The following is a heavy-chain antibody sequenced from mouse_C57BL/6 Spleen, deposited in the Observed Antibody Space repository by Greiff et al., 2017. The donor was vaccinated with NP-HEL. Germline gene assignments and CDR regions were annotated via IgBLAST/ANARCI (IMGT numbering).Heavy chain of an antibody. V-gene: IGHV1-64*01. D-gene: IGHD1-1*01. Sequence: VQLQQPGAELVKPGASVKLSCKASGYTFTSYWMHWVKQRPGQGLEWIGMIHPNSGSTNYNEKFKSKATLTVDKSSSTAYMQLSSLTSEDSAVYYCARYYYGYAMDYWGQGTSVTVSS. CDR3: ARYYYGYAMDY. J-gene: IGHJ4*01. CDR1: GYTFTSYW. CDR2: IHPNSGST.